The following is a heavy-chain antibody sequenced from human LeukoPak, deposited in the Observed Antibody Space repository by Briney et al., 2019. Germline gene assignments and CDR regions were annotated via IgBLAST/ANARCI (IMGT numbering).Heavy chain of an antibody. CDR1: GGSISSYY. J-gene: IGHJ6*03. V-gene: IGHV4-59*01. Sequence: PAETLSLTCTVDGGSISSYYWSWIRQPAGKGLEWIGYIYYSGSTNYNPPLKSRVTISVETSKNQFSLQLSSVTAAETAVYYCARTYIVVVQAAMGHYYYMDVWGKGTTVTVSS. CDR3: ARTYIVVVQAAMGHYYYMDV. CDR2: IYYSGST. D-gene: IGHD2-2*01.